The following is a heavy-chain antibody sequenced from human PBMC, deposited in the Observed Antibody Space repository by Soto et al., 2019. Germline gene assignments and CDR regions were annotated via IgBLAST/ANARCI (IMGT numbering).Heavy chain of an antibody. CDR3: AVTTYGSGGSCYPSYGMDV. D-gene: IGHD2-15*01. CDR2: IIPIFGTA. V-gene: IGHV1-69*01. CDR1: GGTFSSYA. J-gene: IGHJ6*02. Sequence: QVQLVQSGAEVKKPGSSVKVSCKASGGTFSSYAISWVRQAPGQGLEWMGGIIPIFGTANYAQKFQGRVTITADESTSTAYMELSSLRSEDTAVYYCAVTTYGSGGSCYPSYGMDVWAKGPRSPSP.